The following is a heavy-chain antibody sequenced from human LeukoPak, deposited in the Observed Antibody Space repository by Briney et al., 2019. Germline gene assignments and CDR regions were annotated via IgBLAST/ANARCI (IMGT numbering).Heavy chain of an antibody. CDR3: ASPKVKYGPDDAFDI. J-gene: IGHJ3*02. CDR1: GGSFSGYY. D-gene: IGHD3-10*01. CDR2: INHSGST. V-gene: IGHV4-34*01. Sequence: SETLSLTCAVYGGSFSGYYWSWIRQPPGKGLEWIGEINHSGSTNYNPSLKSRVTISVDTSKNQFSLKLSSVTAADTAVYYCASPKVKYGPDDAFDIWGQGTMVTVSS.